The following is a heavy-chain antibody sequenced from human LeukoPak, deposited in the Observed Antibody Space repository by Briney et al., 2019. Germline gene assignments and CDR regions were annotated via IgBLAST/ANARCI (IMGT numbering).Heavy chain of an antibody. CDR2: IYTSETT. Sequence: TASETLSLTCTVSGGSISTYFWSWIRQPAGKGLEWIGRIYTSETTNYNPSLKSRGSMSVDTSKNQFSLTLISVTAADTAVSYCARDPPLAARRCFDYWGQGPLVTVSS. CDR3: ARDPPLAARRCFDY. D-gene: IGHD6-6*01. J-gene: IGHJ4*02. CDR1: GGSISTYF. V-gene: IGHV4-4*07.